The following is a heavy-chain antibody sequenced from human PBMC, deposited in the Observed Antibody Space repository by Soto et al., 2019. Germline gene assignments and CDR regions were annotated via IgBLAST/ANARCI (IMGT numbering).Heavy chain of an antibody. J-gene: IGHJ4*02. D-gene: IGHD5-12*01. CDR3: VRDFSMAIVAPGY. Sequence: GGSLRLSCAASGFTFNSYAMHWVRQPPGKGLEWVGVIWYDGSNTFYAESVKGRFTISRDNSKNTVYLQMNSLRAEDTAVYYCVRDFSMAIVAPGYWGKGTLVLVSS. V-gene: IGHV3-33*01. CDR2: IWYDGSNT. CDR1: GFTFNSYA.